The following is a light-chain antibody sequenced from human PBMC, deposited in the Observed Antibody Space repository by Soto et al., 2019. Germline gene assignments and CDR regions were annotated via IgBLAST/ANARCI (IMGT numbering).Light chain of an antibody. J-gene: IGLJ1*01. CDR2: SNN. CDR3: AAWDDSLNEYV. V-gene: IGLV1-44*01. Sequence: QSVLTQPPSASGTPGQTVTISCSGSSSNIGSNTVNCYQHLPGTAPKLLMYSNNRRPSGVPDRFSGSKSGTSDSLAISGLQSEDEADYYCAAWDDSLNEYVFGTGTKLTVL. CDR1: SSNIGSNT.